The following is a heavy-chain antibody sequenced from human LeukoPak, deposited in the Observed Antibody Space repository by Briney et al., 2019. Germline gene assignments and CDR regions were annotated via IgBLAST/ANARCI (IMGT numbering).Heavy chain of an antibody. D-gene: IGHD2-8*02. J-gene: IGHJ4*02. Sequence: GGSLRLSCAASGFTFSDFYMSWIRQAPGKGLEWVANIKQDGSEKRYVDPVKGRFTISRDNAKNSLYLQMNSLRAEDTAVYYCARAPATNEWRCMDYWGQGTLVTVSS. CDR3: ARAPATNEWRCMDY. V-gene: IGHV3-7*01. CDR2: IKQDGSEK. CDR1: GFTFSDFY.